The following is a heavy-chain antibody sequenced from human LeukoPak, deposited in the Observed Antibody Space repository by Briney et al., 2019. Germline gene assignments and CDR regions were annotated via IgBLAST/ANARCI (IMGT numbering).Heavy chain of an antibody. J-gene: IGHJ4*02. CDR3: AKRFSSVWYYFDN. CDR1: GFTFDDYA. CDR2: ISWNSGSI. Sequence: GGSLRLSCAASGFTFDDYAMHWVRQAPGKGLEWVSGISWNSGSIGYADSVKGRFTISRDNAKNSLYLQMNSLRAEDTAVYYCAKRFSSVWYYFDNWGQGTLVTVSS. V-gene: IGHV3-9*01. D-gene: IGHD6-19*01.